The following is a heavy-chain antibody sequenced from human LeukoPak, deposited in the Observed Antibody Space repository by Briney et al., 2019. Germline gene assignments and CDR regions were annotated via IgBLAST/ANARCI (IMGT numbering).Heavy chain of an antibody. CDR3: ARGTYYSGSGPGNWFDP. D-gene: IGHD3-10*01. CDR2: ITRKDAI. V-gene: IGHV3-11*01. J-gene: IGHJ5*02. CDR1: GFSVSDYY. Sequence: GGSLRLSCTAPGFSVSDYYMNWIRQSPGKGLEWVSHITRKDAIEYADSVRGRFTISRDNANNLLYLQMDSLRPEDTAVYYCARGTYYSGSGPGNWFDPWGHGTLVTVSS.